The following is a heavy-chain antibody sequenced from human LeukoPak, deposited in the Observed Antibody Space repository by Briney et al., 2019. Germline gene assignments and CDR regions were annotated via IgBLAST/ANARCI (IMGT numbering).Heavy chain of an antibody. CDR3: ARVTGHYGSGRSYYYYGMDV. CDR1: GYTFTSYD. V-gene: IGHV1-8*01. Sequence: ASVKVSCKASGYTFTSYDINWVRQAPGQGLEWMGWMNPNSGNTGYAQKFQGRVTMTRNTSISTAYMELSSLRSEDTAVYYCARVTGHYGSGRSYYYYGMDVWGQGTTVTVSS. D-gene: IGHD3-10*01. CDR2: MNPNSGNT. J-gene: IGHJ6*02.